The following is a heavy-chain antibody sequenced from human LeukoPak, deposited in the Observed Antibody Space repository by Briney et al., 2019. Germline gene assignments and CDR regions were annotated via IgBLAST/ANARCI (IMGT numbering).Heavy chain of an antibody. CDR3: AREPGFDSSGYLNWFDP. CDR2: ISYSGST. D-gene: IGHD3-22*01. V-gene: IGHV4-61*01. Sequence: PSETLSLTCTVSGGSSSSSSYYWGWLRQPPGKGLEWIACISYSGSTKYNPSLKSRVTISVDTSKNQLSLKLSSVTAADTAVYYCAREPGFDSSGYLNWFDPWGQGTLVTVSS. J-gene: IGHJ5*02. CDR1: GGSSSSSSYY.